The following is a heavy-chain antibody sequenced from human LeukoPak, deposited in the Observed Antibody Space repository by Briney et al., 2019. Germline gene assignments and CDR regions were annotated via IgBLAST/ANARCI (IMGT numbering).Heavy chain of an antibody. V-gene: IGHV4-34*01. CDR2: INHSGST. CDR3: ARVSPYCSSTSCRDY. D-gene: IGHD2-2*01. J-gene: IGHJ4*02. Sequence: SETLSLTCAVYGGSFSGYYWSWIRQPPGKGLEWIGEINHSGSTNYNPSPKSRVTISVDTSKNQFSLKLSSVTAADTAVYYCARVSPYCSSTSCRDYWGQGTLVTVSS. CDR1: GGSFSGYY.